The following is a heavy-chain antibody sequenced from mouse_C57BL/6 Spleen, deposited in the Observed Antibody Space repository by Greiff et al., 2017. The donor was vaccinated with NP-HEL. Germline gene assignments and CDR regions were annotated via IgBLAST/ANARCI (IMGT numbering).Heavy chain of an antibody. CDR3: ARYYYGSSPLFYAMDY. V-gene: IGHV1-18*01. Sequence: EVQLQQSGPELVKPGASVKIPCKASGYTFTDYNMDWVKQSHGKSLEWIGDINPNNGGTIYNQKFKGKATLTVDKSSSTAYMELRSLTSEDTAVYYCARYYYGSSPLFYAMDYWGQGTSVTVSS. J-gene: IGHJ4*01. CDR2: INPNNGGT. D-gene: IGHD1-1*01. CDR1: GYTFTDYN.